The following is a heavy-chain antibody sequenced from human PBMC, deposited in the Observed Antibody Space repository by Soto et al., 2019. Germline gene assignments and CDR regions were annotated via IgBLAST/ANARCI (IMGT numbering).Heavy chain of an antibody. Sequence: EVQLLESGGGLLQPGGSLRLSCTASGFTFSNYAMTWVRQAPGKGLEWVSTITGSGGGTYYANSVKGRFTISRDNSKNTLYVQMPNLSADDTAVYYCAREMITSTVADFFDYWGQGTLVTVSS. V-gene: IGHV3-23*01. CDR2: ITGSGGGT. J-gene: IGHJ4*02. CDR1: GFTFSNYA. D-gene: IGHD6-19*01. CDR3: AREMITSTVADFFDY.